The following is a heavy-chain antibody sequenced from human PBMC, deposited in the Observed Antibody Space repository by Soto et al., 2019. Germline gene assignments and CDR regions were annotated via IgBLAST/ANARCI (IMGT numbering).Heavy chain of an antibody. Sequence: GGSLRLSCAASGFTFSSYGMHWVRQAPGKGLEWVAVISYDGSNKYYADSVKGRFTISRDNSKNTLYLQMNSLRAEDTAVYYCANKGSGYDFGDYYGMDVWGQGTTVTVSS. J-gene: IGHJ6*02. CDR1: GFTFSSYG. D-gene: IGHD5-12*01. V-gene: IGHV3-30*18. CDR2: ISYDGSNK. CDR3: ANKGSGYDFGDYYGMDV.